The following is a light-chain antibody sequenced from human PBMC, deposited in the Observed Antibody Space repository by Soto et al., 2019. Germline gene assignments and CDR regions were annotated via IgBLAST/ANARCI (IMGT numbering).Light chain of an antibody. J-gene: IGKJ1*01. CDR2: GTS. V-gene: IGKV3-20*01. CDR1: QSVISSY. Sequence: EIVLTQSPGTLSLSPGETATLSCRSSQSVISSYLAWYQQKPGQPPRLLIFGTSIRATGIPDRISGSGSGTDFSLTISRLEPEDFVVYYCQQYGSSFPTFGQGTKVEI. CDR3: QQYGSSFPT.